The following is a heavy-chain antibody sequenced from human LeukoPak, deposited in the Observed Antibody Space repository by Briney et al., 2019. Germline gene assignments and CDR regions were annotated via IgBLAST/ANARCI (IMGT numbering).Heavy chain of an antibody. CDR2: IYPGYSDA. V-gene: IGHV5-51*01. CDR3: VRFALSSSLDH. J-gene: IGHJ5*02. Sequence: GESLKISCRISGYRLTNNWIGWVRQVPGKGLEWMGLIYPGYSDAKYSPSFQGQVTLSVDTSISTAYLQLGGLRASDTAIYYCVRFALSSSLDHWGQGALVTVSS. CDR1: GYRLTNNW. D-gene: IGHD6-13*01.